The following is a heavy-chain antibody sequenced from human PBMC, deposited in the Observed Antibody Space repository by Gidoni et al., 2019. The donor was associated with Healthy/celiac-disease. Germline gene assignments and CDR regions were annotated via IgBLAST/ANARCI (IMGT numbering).Heavy chain of an antibody. D-gene: IGHD2-8*01. Sequence: QVQLVESGGDLVKPGVSLRLSCASPGSTFSAYYISGIRQAPGKGLEWVSYISSSGSTIYYADSVKGRFTISRDNAKNSLYLQMNSLRAEDTAVYYCARELDIVPARGRGTLDTVSS. J-gene: IGHJ2*01. V-gene: IGHV3-11*01. CDR3: ARELDIVPA. CDR2: ISSSGSTI. CDR1: GSTFSAYY.